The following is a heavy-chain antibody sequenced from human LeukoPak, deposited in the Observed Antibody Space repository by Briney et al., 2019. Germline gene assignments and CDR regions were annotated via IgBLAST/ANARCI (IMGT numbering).Heavy chain of an antibody. CDR1: GDSISSGGYF. D-gene: IGHD3-22*01. V-gene: IGHV4-31*03. J-gene: IGHJ4*02. CDR3: TRDGPRSSGYPDD. CDR2: IYYTGST. Sequence: SETLSLTCTVSGDSISSGGYFWSWIHQHPGKGLEWIGYIYYTGSTYYNPSLKSRVTISVDTSKNQFSLKLSSVTAADTAVYYCTRDGPRSSGYPDDWGQGALVTVSS.